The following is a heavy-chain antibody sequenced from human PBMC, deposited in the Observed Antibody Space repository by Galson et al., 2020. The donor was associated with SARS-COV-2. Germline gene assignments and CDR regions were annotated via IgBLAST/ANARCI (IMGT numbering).Heavy chain of an antibody. CDR1: GFTFSSYA. D-gene: IGHD6-19*01. CDR2: ISGSGGST. V-gene: IGHV3-23*01. CDR3: AKSEWLVPFDY. Sequence: GESLKISCAASGFTFSSYAMSWVRQAPGKGLEWVSAISGSGGSTYYADSVKGRFTISRDNSKNTLYLQMNSLRAEDTAVYYCAKSEWLVPFDYWGQGTLVNVFS. J-gene: IGHJ4*02.